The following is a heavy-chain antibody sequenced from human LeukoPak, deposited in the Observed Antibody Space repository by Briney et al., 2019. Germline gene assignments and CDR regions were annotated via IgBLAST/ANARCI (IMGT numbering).Heavy chain of an antibody. D-gene: IGHD3-22*01. Sequence: PGGSLRLSCAASGFTFSSYDMHWVRQATGKGLEWVSAIGTAGDTYYPGSVKGRFTISRENAKNSLYLQMNRLRAGDTAVYYCARGLHYYDSSGYYPNDAFDIWGQGTMVTVSS. V-gene: IGHV3-13*01. J-gene: IGHJ3*02. CDR1: GFTFSSYD. CDR2: IGTAGDT. CDR3: ARGLHYYDSSGYYPNDAFDI.